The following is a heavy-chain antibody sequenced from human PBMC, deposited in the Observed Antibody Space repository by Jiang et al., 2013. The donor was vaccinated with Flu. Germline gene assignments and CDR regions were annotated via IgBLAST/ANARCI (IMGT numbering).Heavy chain of an antibody. J-gene: IGHJ4*02. CDR2: TYFRSKWYD. D-gene: IGHD1-26*01. CDR1: GDSVSSNSAA. V-gene: IGHV6-1*01. Sequence: QTLSLTCAISGDSVSSNSAAWTWIRQSPSGGLEWLGRTYFRSKWYDDYAPSVASRLTIILDTSKNQFSLQMSSVTPEDTAVYYCARGLYSGNYYYHDYWGQGTLVTVSS. CDR3: ARGLYSGNYYYHDY.